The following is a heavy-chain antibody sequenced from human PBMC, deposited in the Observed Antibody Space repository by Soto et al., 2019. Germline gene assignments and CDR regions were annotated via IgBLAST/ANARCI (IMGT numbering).Heavy chain of an antibody. CDR2: INAGNGNT. V-gene: IGHV1-3*01. D-gene: IGHD6-13*01. J-gene: IGHJ4*02. CDR1: GYTFTSYA. Sequence: SVKVSCKASGYTFTSYAMHWGRQAPGQRLEWMGWINAGNGNTKYSQKFQGRVTITRDTSASTAYMELSSLRSEDTAVYYCARDGTAAAGTHDYWGQGTLVTVSS. CDR3: ARDGTAAAGTHDY.